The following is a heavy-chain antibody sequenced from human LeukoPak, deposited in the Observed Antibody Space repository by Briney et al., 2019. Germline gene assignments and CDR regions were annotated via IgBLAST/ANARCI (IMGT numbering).Heavy chain of an antibody. V-gene: IGHV4-59*08. CDR1: GGSNITYY. CDR2: VYYTGSA. Sequence: SETLSLNCNVSGGSNITYYWNWIWRPPGKGLEWIGYVYYTGSASYSPSLKSRVIMSLDTSKSQFSLRLTSVNAADTAVCYCSTHGSTCHDPLTWGQRILVTVS. D-gene: IGHD5-12*01. CDR3: STHGSTCHDPLT. J-gene: IGHJ4*02.